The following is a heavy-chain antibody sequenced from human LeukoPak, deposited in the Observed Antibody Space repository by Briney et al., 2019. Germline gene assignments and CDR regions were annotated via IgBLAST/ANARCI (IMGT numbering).Heavy chain of an antibody. CDR2: IYSDNT. J-gene: IGHJ4*02. D-gene: IGHD2-21*01. CDR3: ASHSVAVLPIATFDY. CDR1: GFTFSSYA. Sequence: GGSLRLSCAASGFTFSSYAMSWVRQAPGKGLEWVSFIYSDNTHYSDSVKGRFTISRDNSKNTLYLQMNSLRAEDAAMYFCASHSVAVLPIATFDYWGQGTLVTVSS. V-gene: IGHV3-23*03.